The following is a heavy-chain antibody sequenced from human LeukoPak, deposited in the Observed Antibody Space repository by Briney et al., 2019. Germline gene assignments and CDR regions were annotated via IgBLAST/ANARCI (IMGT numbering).Heavy chain of an antibody. V-gene: IGHV4-39*01. CDR1: GGSFSGYY. Sequence: SETLSLTCAVYGGSFSGYYWGWIRQPPGKGLEWIGSIYYSGSTYYNPSLKSRVTISVDTSKNQFSLKLSSVTAADTAVYYCARHIHDSSGYSDNWFDPWGQGTLVTVSS. CDR2: IYYSGST. D-gene: IGHD3-22*01. J-gene: IGHJ5*02. CDR3: ARHIHDSSGYSDNWFDP.